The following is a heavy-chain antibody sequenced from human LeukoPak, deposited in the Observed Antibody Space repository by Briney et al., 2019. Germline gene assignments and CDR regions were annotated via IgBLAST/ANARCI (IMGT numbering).Heavy chain of an antibody. D-gene: IGHD3-16*01. CDR3: ARSGGLDGDCFDY. V-gene: IGHV3-7*01. J-gene: IGHJ4*02. CDR2: IKQDGSEK. CDR1: GFTFSSYW. Sequence: SGGSLRLSCAASGFTFSSYWMSWVRQAPGKGLEWVANIKQDGSEKYYVDSVKGRFTISRDNAKNSLYLQMNSLRAEDTAVYYCARSGGLDGDCFDYWGQGTLVTVSS.